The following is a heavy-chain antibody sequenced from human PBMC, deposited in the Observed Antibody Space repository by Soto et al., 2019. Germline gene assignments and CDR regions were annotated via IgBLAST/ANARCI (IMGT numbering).Heavy chain of an antibody. J-gene: IGHJ4*02. CDR3: AHSFSGYDHFDD. D-gene: IGHD5-12*01. CDR1: GFSLTTSGVG. CDR2: IYWDDDV. V-gene: IGHV2-5*02. Sequence: SGPTLVNPTQTLTLTCTFSGFSLTTSGVGVGWIRQPPGKALEWLALIYWDDDVRCSPSLKSRLAIAKDTSKNQVVLTMTNMERVDTATYYCAHSFSGYDHFDDWGQGTLVTASP.